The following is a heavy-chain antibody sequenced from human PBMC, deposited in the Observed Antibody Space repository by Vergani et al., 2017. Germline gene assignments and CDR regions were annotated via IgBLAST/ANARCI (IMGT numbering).Heavy chain of an antibody. CDR3: ARQKGYSSSSFDY. J-gene: IGHJ4*02. V-gene: IGHV3-30-3*01. CDR2: ISYDGSNK. Sequence: QVQLVESGGGVVQPGRSLRLSCAASGFTFSSYAMHWVRQAPGKGLEWVAVISYDGSNKYYADSVKGRFTSSRDNSNNTLYLQMNSLRAEDTAVYYCARQKGYSSSSFDYWGQGTLVTVSS. D-gene: IGHD6-6*01. CDR1: GFTFSSYA.